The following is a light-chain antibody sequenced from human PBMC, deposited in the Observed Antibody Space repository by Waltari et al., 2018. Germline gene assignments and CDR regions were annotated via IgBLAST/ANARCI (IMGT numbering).Light chain of an antibody. CDR3: SSYAAYNTVI. J-gene: IGLJ2*01. CDR1: SGDVGNYNL. CDR2: GVN. Sequence: QSTLTQPASVSGSLGQSITISCIRTSGDVGNYNLVSWYQQHPGKAPKFMIYGVNKRPSGVSNRFSGSKSGNTASLTISGLQGEDEAIYFCSSYAAYNTVIFGGGTKVTVL. V-gene: IGLV2-23*02.